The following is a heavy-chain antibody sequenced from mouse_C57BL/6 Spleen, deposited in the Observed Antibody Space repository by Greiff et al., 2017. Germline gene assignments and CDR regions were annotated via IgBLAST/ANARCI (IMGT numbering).Heavy chain of an antibody. CDR3: VKSGDYYGSIYVAWFGH. J-gene: IGHJ3*01. CDR1: GFSLTSYG. CDR2: IWGDGST. V-gene: IGHV2-3*01. D-gene: IGHD1-1*01. Sequence: QVQLQQSGPGLVAPSQRLSIPCTVSGFSLTSYGVSWVRQPPGKGLEWLGVIWGDGSTNYHSALISRLSISKDNSKSQVFLKLNSLQTDDTATYYCVKSGDYYGSIYVAWFGHWGEVTLATVSA.